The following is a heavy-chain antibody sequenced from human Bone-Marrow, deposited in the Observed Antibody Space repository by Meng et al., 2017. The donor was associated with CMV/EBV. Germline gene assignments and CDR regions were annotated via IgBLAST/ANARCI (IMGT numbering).Heavy chain of an antibody. CDR1: GGSISSSSYY. D-gene: IGHD4-11*01. V-gene: IGHV4-39*07. CDR3: ARDAVTDYSNYFDY. Sequence: SETLSLTCTVSGGSISSSSYYWGWIRQPPGKGLEWIGSIYYSGSTCYNPSLKSRVTISVDTSKNQFSLKLSSVTAADTAVYYCARDAVTDYSNYFDYWGQGTLVTVSS. CDR2: IYYSGST. J-gene: IGHJ4*02.